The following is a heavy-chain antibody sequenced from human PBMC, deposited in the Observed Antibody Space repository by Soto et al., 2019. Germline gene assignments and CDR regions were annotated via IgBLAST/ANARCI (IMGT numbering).Heavy chain of an antibody. V-gene: IGHV1-69*02. Sequence: QVHLVQSGAELKKPGSSVRVSCKASGDTFNFYTINWVRQAPGLGLEWMGRTNPILSMSNSELKFQGRLSISANKSTSTAYMDVRSLRSDATAVYYGAASYGSGSQAFDYWGQGALVTVSS. D-gene: IGHD3-10*01. CDR1: GDTFNFYT. J-gene: IGHJ4*02. CDR3: AASYGSGSQAFDY. CDR2: TNPILSMS.